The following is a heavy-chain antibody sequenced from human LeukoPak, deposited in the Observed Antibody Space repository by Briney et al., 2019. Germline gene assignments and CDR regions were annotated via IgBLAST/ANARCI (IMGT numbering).Heavy chain of an antibody. D-gene: IGHD5-24*01. Sequence: IFCEGAACSFTRYIFVCVGPLPGKNLEWMGIIYPGDSDTRYSPSFQGQVTISADKPISTAYLQWSSLKASDTAMYYCARHVSLVEMATNWGQGTLVTVSS. CDR3: ARHVSLVEMATN. CDR1: ACSFTRYI. CDR2: IYPGDSDT. V-gene: IGHV5-51*01. J-gene: IGHJ4*02.